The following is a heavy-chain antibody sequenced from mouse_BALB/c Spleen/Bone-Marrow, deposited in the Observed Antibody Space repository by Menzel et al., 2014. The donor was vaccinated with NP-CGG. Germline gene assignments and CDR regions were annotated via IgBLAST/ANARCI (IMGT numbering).Heavy chain of an antibody. CDR1: GYTFTNYW. CDR2: IYPGGGYT. D-gene: IGHD4-1*01. V-gene: IGHV1-63*02. Sequence: VKVVESGAELVRPGTSVKISCKASGYTFTNYWLGWVKQRPGHGLEWIGDIYPGGGYTNYNEKFKGKATLTADTSSSTAYMQLSSLTSEDSAVYFCARRGTGVDYWGQGTTLTVSS. J-gene: IGHJ2*01. CDR3: ARRGTGVDY.